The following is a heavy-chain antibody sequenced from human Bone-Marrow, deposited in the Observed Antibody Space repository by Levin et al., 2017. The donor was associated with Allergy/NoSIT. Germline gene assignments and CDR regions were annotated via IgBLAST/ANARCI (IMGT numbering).Heavy chain of an antibody. CDR1: GFTFSDYG. J-gene: IGHJ4*02. CDR3: IVASGDH. Sequence: GGSLRLSCVASGFTFSDYGFHWVRQAPGKGLQWVAVISKDGTYENYADSVKGRFIVSRDESKRTVSLETKNLRTDDTAVYYCIVASGDHWGQGTLVIVSS. CDR2: ISKDGTYE. D-gene: IGHD5-12*01. V-gene: IGHV3-30*03.